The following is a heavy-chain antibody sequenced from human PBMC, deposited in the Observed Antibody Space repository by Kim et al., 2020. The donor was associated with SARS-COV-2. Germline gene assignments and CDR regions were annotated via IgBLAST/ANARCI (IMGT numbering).Heavy chain of an antibody. Sequence: STNYNPSLKSRVTMSVDTSKNQFSLKLSSVTAADTAVYYCARVAAGAFDYWGQGTLVAVSS. D-gene: IGHD6-13*01. CDR3: ARVAAGAFDY. J-gene: IGHJ4*02. CDR2: ST. V-gene: IGHV4-4*06.